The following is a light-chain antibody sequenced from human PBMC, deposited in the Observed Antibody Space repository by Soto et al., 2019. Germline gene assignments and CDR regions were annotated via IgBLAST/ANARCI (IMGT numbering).Light chain of an antibody. Sequence: QSVLTQSPSASASLGASVKLTCTLSSGHSNYAIAWHQQLPEKRPRYLMKLNCAVSHSTGDGIPNRCSRSSAGAERYRTNRGPQSEDEADYYCQTWGTGIVIFGGGTKLTV. J-gene: IGLJ2*01. CDR2: LNCAVSH. CDR3: QTWGTGIVI. CDR1: SGHSNYA. V-gene: IGLV4-69*01.